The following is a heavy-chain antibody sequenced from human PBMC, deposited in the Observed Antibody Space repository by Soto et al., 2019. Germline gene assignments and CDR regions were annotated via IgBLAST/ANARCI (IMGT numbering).Heavy chain of an antibody. V-gene: IGHV4-39*02. CDR2: IFYTGTT. Sequence: SETLSLTCSVSGGSINYNSYYWGWIRQPPGKGLEWVGGIFYTGTTYYSPSLKDRVTISVDTSKNSFSLNLTSVTAADTAVYFCARLVVVAPVANAWGQGTLVTVST. CDR1: GGSINYNSYY. D-gene: IGHD2-15*01. J-gene: IGHJ5*02. CDR3: ARLVVVAPVANA.